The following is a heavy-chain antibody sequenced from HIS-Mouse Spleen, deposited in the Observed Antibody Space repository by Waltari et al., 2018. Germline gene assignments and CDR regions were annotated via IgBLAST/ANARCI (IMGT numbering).Heavy chain of an antibody. J-gene: IGHJ2*01. CDR3: AREIPYSSSWYDWYFDL. CDR2: IYYSGST. D-gene: IGHD6-13*01. Sequence: QLQLQESGPGLVKPSETLSLTCTVSGGSISSRSSYWGWIRQPPGKGLEWIGSIYYSGSTYYNPSLKSRVTISVDTSKNQCSLKLSSVTAADTAVYYCAREIPYSSSWYDWYFDLWGRGTLVTVSS. V-gene: IGHV4-39*07. CDR1: GGSISSRSSY.